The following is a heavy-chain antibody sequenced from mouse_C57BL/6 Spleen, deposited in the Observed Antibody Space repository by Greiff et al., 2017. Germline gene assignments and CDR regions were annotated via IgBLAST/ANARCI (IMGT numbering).Heavy chain of an antibody. CDR3: ARQGYYGSSLYWYFDV. CDR1: GFTFSDYG. D-gene: IGHD1-1*01. J-gene: IGHJ1*03. V-gene: IGHV5-15*01. Sequence: DVKLVESGGGLVQPGGSLKLSCAASGFTFSDYGMAWVRQAPRKGPEWVAFISNLAYSIYYADTVTGRFTISRENAKNTLYLEMSSLRSEDTAMYYCARQGYYGSSLYWYFDVWGTGTTVTVSS. CDR2: ISNLAYSI.